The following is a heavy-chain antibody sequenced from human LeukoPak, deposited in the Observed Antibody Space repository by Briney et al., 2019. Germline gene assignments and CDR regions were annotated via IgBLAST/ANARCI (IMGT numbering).Heavy chain of an antibody. J-gene: IGHJ3*02. CDR1: GYTFTSYG. V-gene: IGHV1-18*01. CDR3: AGHSRDYDYVWGSYWAFDI. CDR2: ISAYNGNK. Sequence: GASVKVSRKASGYTFTSYGISWVRQAPGQGLEWMGWISAYNGNKNYAQKLQGRVTMTTDTSKSTAYMEMRSLRSEDTAVYYCAGHSRDYDYVWGSYWAFDIWGQGTMVTVSS. D-gene: IGHD3-16*01.